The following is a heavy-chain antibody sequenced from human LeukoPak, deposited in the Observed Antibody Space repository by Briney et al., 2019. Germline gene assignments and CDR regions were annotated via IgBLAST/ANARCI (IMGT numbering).Heavy chain of an antibody. J-gene: IGHJ4*02. CDR3: ARVETGYSSSWYSY. CDR1: GYTFTSYD. D-gene: IGHD6-13*01. Sequence: EAPVKVSCKASGYTFTSYDINWVRQATGQGLEWMGWMNPNSGNTGYAQKFQGRVTMTRNTSISTAYMELSSLRSEDTAVYYCARVETGYSSSWYSYWGQGTLVTVSS. CDR2: MNPNSGNT. V-gene: IGHV1-8*01.